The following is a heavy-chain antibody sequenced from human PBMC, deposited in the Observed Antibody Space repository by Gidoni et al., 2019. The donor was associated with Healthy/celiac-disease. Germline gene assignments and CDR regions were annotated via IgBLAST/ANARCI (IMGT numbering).Heavy chain of an antibody. CDR2: INPSGGST. CDR1: GYTFTSYY. J-gene: IGHJ4*02. Sequence: QVQLVQSGAEVKKPGASVKVSCKASGYTFTSYYMHWVRQAPGQGLEWMGIINPSGGSTSYAQKFQGRVTMTRDTSTSTVYMELSSLRSEDTAVYYCARDRAYCGGDCYPYTFDYWGQGTLVTVSS. V-gene: IGHV1-46*01. CDR3: ARDRAYCGGDCYPYTFDY. D-gene: IGHD2-21*02.